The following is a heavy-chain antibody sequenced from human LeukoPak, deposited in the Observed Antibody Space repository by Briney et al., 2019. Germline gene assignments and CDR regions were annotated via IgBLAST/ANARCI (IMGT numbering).Heavy chain of an antibody. CDR3: ARGGITGTYADYYYYYMDV. CDR1: GDTFTRYD. Sequence: GASVNVSCKTSGDTFTRYDIDWVRQATGQRLEWMGWMSPNSGHTGYAQLFQGRVTFTRNTSITTVYMELDILTSEDTAVYFCARGGITGTYADYYYYYMDVWGKGTTVTVSS. CDR2: MSPNSGHT. D-gene: IGHD1-7*01. J-gene: IGHJ6*03. V-gene: IGHV1-8*03.